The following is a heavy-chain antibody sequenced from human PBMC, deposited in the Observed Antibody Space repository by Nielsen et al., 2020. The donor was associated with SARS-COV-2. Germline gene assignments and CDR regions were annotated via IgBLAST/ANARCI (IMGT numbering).Heavy chain of an antibody. J-gene: IGHJ4*02. CDR1: GFTFSSYG. CDR2: ISYDGSNK. Sequence: GESLKISCAASGFTFSSYGMHWVRQAPGKGLEWVAVISYDGSNKYYADSVKGRFTISRDNSKNTLYLQMNSLRAEDTAVYYCAKRGYSGYVGGPDYWGQGTLVTVS. D-gene: IGHD5-12*01. CDR3: AKRGYSGYVGGPDY. V-gene: IGHV3-30*18.